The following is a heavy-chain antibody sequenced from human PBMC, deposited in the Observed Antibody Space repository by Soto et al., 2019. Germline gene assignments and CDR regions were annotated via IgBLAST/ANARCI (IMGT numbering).Heavy chain of an antibody. J-gene: IGHJ5*02. Sequence: QVQLQESGPGLVKPSQTLSLSCAVSGVSISSTNHFWNWIRQPPGKGLEWIGFINYSGTTYYNPSLKSRVAISLDTSRNHFSLRLTSVTAADTAVYYCAREEAVSIERWFDPWGQGTLVTVSS. CDR3: AREEAVSIERWFDP. D-gene: IGHD3-10*01. V-gene: IGHV4-31*11. CDR2: INYSGTT. CDR1: GVSISSTNHF.